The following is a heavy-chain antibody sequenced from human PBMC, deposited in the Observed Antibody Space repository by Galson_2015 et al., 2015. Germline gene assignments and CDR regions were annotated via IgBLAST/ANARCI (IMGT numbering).Heavy chain of an antibody. CDR3: ARDEATVPAALDY. J-gene: IGHJ4*02. V-gene: IGHV3-48*02. D-gene: IGHD4-17*01. CDR2: ITSRSSAM. CDR1: GFSFSTSS. Sequence: SLRLSCATSGFSFSTSSMNWVRQAPGKGLEWVSYITSRSSAMYYADSVRGRFTISRDNAKSSVYLQMNSLRDEDTAVYYCARDEATVPAALDYWGQGTMVTVSS.